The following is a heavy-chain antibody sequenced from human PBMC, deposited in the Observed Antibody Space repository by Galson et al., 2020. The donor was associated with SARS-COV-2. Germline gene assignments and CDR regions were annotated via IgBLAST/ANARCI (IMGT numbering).Heavy chain of an antibody. D-gene: IGHD2-8*01. Sequence: GGSLRLSCAASGFTFSSYEMNWVRQAPGKGLEWVSYISSSSSTIYYADSVKGRFTISRDNAKNSLYLQMNSLRDEDTAVYYCARDYCTNGVCYFLYYYYGMDVWGQGTTVTVSS. J-gene: IGHJ6*02. V-gene: IGHV3-48*02. CDR2: ISSSSSTI. CDR3: ARDYCTNGVCYFLYYYYGMDV. CDR1: GFTFSSYE.